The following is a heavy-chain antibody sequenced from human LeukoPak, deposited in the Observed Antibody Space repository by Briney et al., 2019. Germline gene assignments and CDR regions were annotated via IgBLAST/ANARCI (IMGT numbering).Heavy chain of an antibody. CDR3: ARDYDSSGYGI. CDR2: IYYSGST. J-gene: IGHJ4*02. Sequence: SETLSLTCTVYGGSISSSSYYWGWIRQPPGKGLEWIGSIYYSGSTYYNPSLKSRVTISVDTSKNQFSLKLSSVTAADTAVYYCARDYDSSGYGIWGQGTLVTVSS. CDR1: GGSISSSSYY. V-gene: IGHV4-39*07. D-gene: IGHD3-22*01.